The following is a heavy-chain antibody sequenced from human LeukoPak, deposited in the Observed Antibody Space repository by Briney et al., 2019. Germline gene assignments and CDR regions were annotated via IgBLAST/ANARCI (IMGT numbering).Heavy chain of an antibody. D-gene: IGHD3-10*01. CDR1: GFTFSSYS. CDR3: ARDPVLLWFGESGPMDV. Sequence: GGSLRLSCAASGFTFSSYSMNWVRQAPGKGLEWVSSISSSSSYIYYADSVKGRFTISRDNAKNSLYLQMNCLRAEDTAVYYCARDPVLLWFGESGPMDVWGQGTTVTVSS. V-gene: IGHV3-21*01. J-gene: IGHJ6*02. CDR2: ISSSSSYI.